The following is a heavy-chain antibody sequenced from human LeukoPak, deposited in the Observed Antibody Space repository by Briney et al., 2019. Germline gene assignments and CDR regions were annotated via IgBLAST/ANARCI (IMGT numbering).Heavy chain of an antibody. D-gene: IGHD3-10*01. Sequence: GSLRLSCAASGFTFNSYGMHWVRQAPGKGLEWVAVIWSDGSNKYYADSVKGRFTISRDNSKNTLYLQMNSLRAEDTAVYYCARDLRQYFGSGSYTDYWGQGTLVTVSS. CDR3: ARDLRQYFGSGSYTDY. J-gene: IGHJ4*02. CDR1: GFTFNSYG. CDR2: IWSDGSNK. V-gene: IGHV3-33*01.